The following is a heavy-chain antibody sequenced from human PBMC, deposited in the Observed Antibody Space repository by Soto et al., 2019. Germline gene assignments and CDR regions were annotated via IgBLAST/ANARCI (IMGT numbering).Heavy chain of an antibody. CDR3: ARDFNVWGSYRNNYYYSGIDV. J-gene: IGHJ6*02. V-gene: IGHV1-2*02. D-gene: IGHD3-16*02. CDR1: GYTFTGYY. Sequence: RASVKVSCKASGYTFTGYYMHWVRQAPGQGLEWMGWINPNSGGTNYAQKFQGRVTMTRDTSISTAYMELSRLRSDDTAVYYCARDFNVWGSYRNNYYYSGIDVWGQGTTVTVSS. CDR2: INPNSGGT.